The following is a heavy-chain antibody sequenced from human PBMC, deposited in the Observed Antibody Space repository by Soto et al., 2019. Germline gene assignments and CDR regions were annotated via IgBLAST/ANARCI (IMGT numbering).Heavy chain of an antibody. CDR2: ISYDGSNK. Sequence: QVQLVESGGGVVQPGRSLRLSCAASGFTFSSYAMHWVRQAPGKGLEWVAVISYDGSNKYYADSVKGRFTISRDNSKNTLYLQMNSLRAEDTAVYYCARRLRVAARLDRGSGYYYYGMDVW. CDR3: ARRLRVAARLDRGSGYYYYGMDV. D-gene: IGHD6-6*01. CDR1: GFTFSSYA. J-gene: IGHJ6*01. V-gene: IGHV3-30-3*01.